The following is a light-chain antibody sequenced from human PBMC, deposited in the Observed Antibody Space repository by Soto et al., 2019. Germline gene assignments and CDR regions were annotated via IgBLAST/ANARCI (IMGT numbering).Light chain of an antibody. CDR1: QSISRH. CDR2: AAS. CDR3: QQYDNWPWT. Sequence: DIQMTQSPSSPSASVGDRVTIICRASQSISRHLNWYQQKPGKAPKLXIYAASSLPNGVPSRFSGSGSGTDFTLTISSLQSEDFAVYYCQQYDNWPWTFGQGTKVDIK. V-gene: IGKV1-39*01. J-gene: IGKJ1*01.